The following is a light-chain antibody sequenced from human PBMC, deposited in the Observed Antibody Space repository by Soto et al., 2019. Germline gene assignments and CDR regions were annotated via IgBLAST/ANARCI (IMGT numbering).Light chain of an antibody. Sequence: DIQMTQSPSTLSGSVGDRVTITCRASQTISSWLAWYQRKPGKAPKLLIYKASTLKSGVPSRFSGSGSGTEFTLTISSLQPDEFATYYCQHYNSYSEAFGQGTKVDIK. CDR1: QTISSW. J-gene: IGKJ1*01. CDR3: QHYNSYSEA. V-gene: IGKV1-5*03. CDR2: KAS.